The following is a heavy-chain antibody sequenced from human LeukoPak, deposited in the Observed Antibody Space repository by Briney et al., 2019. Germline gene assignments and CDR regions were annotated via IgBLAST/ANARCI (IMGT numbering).Heavy chain of an antibody. Sequence: GGSLRLSCAASEFIFSSYWMHWVRQAPGKGLMWVSRINSDGSDTTYVDSVKGRFTISRDNAKNTLYLQMDSPRAEDTAVYFCARDKGLHSYDAFDVWGQGTMVIVSS. V-gene: IGHV3-74*01. D-gene: IGHD3-10*01. CDR3: ARDKGLHSYDAFDV. J-gene: IGHJ3*01. CDR1: EFIFSSYW. CDR2: INSDGSDT.